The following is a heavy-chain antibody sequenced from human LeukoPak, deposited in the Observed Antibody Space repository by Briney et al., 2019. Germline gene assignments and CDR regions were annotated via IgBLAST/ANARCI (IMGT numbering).Heavy chain of an antibody. J-gene: IGHJ4*02. CDR2: ISGGGGTT. Sequence: GGSLRLSCAASEFTFSNYAMSWVRQAPGKGLEWVSSISGGGGTTYYADSVKGRFTISRDNSKNTLYLQMNSLRAEDTAVYYCAKRPGYSDYWGQGTLVTVSS. CDR1: EFTFSNYA. CDR3: AKRPGYSDY. V-gene: IGHV3-23*01.